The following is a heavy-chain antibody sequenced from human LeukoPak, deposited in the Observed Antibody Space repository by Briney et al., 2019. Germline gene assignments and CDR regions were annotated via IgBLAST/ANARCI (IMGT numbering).Heavy chain of an antibody. CDR2: INHSGST. J-gene: IGHJ4*02. Sequence: SETLSLTCAVSGGSFTGAYWSWIRQPPGKGLEWIGEINHSGSTNYNPSLKSRVTISVDTSKNQFSLKLSSVTAADTAVYYCARRSDITIFGVVIGNYFDYWGQGTLVTVSS. CDR1: GGSFTGAY. D-gene: IGHD3-3*01. V-gene: IGHV4-34*01. CDR3: ARRSDITIFGVVIGNYFDY.